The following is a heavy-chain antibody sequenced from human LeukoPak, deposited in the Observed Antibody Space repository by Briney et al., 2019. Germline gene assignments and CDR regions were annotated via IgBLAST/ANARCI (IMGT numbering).Heavy chain of an antibody. CDR3: AKGSPQGYCSNGACYTGDFDY. J-gene: IGHJ4*02. CDR2: IRYGGSNK. V-gene: IGHV3-30*02. D-gene: IGHD2-8*01. Sequence: GRSLRLSCAASGFTFSSYGMHWVRQAPGKGLEWVAFIRYGGSNKYYADSVEGRFTISRDNSKNTLYLQMNSLRAEDTAVYYCAKGSPQGYCSNGACYTGDFDYWGQGTLVTVSS. CDR1: GFTFSSYG.